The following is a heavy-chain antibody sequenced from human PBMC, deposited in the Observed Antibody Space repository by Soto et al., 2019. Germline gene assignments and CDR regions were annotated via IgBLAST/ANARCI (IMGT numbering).Heavy chain of an antibody. CDR1: GGSFSGYY. CDR2: ISYSGST. CDR3: ARHPGTLYYGGTYSLSRGGMDV. J-gene: IGHJ6*02. Sequence: SETLSLTCAVYGGSFSGYYWSWIRQHPGKGLERIGYISYSGSTNYNPSLKSRVTISVDTSKNQFSLKLSSVTAADTAVYYCARHPGTLYYGGTYSLSRGGMDVWGQGTTVTVSS. V-gene: IGHV4-59*08. D-gene: IGHD3-16*01.